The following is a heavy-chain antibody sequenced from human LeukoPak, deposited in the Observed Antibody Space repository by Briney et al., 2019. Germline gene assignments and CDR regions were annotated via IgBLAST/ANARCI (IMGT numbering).Heavy chain of an antibody. D-gene: IGHD3-22*01. V-gene: IGHV4-59*01. CDR1: GGSISSYY. CDR2: IYYSGST. Sequence: SETLSLTCTVSGGSISSYYWSWIRQPPGKGLEWIGYIYYSGSTNYNPSLKSRVTISVDTSKNQFSLKLSSVTAADTAVYYCARGHYYDSSGYYLGYWGQGTLVTVSS. J-gene: IGHJ4*02. CDR3: ARGHYYDSSGYYLGY.